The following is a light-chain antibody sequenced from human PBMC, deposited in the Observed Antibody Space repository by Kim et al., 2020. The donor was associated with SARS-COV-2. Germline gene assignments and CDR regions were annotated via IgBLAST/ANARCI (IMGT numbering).Light chain of an antibody. Sequence: SYELTQPPSVSVSPGQTASITCSGDTLGDKYASWYQQKPGQSPVLVIYQDSKRPSGIPERFSGSNSGNTATLTISGTQAMDEADYYCQAWDSSTAVFGGGTQLTVL. CDR1: TLGDKY. J-gene: IGLJ2*01. V-gene: IGLV3-1*01. CDR2: QDS. CDR3: QAWDSSTAV.